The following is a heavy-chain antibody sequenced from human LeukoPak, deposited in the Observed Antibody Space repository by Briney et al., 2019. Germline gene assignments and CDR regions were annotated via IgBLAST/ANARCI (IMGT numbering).Heavy chain of an antibody. CDR2: IYYSGST. J-gene: IGHJ4*02. Sequence: SETLSLTCTVSGGSISSYYWSWIRQPPGKGLEWIGYIYYSGSTNYNPSLKSRVTISVDTSKNQSSLKLSSVTAADTAVYYCARDTPYDSSGYDYWGQGTLVTVSS. V-gene: IGHV4-59*12. CDR1: GGSISSYY. CDR3: ARDTPYDSSGYDY. D-gene: IGHD3-22*01.